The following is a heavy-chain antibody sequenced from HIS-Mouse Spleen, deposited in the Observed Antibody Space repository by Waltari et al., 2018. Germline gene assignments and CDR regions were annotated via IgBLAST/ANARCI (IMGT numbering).Heavy chain of an antibody. CDR3: ARDESRNWEIAYYFDY. Sequence: QVQLVESGGGLVKPGGSRRLACSASGFPFSDYYLSWSRQAPGKGLEWVSYISSSGSTIYYADSVKGRFTISRDNAKNSLYLQMNSLRAEDTAVYYCARDESRNWEIAYYFDYWGQGTLVTVSS. J-gene: IGHJ4*02. V-gene: IGHV3-11*01. CDR2: ISSSGSTI. CDR1: GFPFSDYY. D-gene: IGHD3-22*01.